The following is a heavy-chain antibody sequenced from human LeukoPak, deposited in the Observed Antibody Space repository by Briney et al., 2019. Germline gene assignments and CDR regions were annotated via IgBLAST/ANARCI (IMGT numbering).Heavy chain of an antibody. CDR1: GGSISSYY. V-gene: IGHV4-59*01. J-gene: IGHJ2*01. Sequence: SETLSLTXTVSGGSISSYYWSWIRQPPGKGLEWIGYIYYSGSTNYNPSLKSRVTISVDTSKNQFSLKLSSVTAADTAVYYCARSPAYWYFDLWGRGTLVTVSS. CDR2: IYYSGST. CDR3: ARSPAYWYFDL.